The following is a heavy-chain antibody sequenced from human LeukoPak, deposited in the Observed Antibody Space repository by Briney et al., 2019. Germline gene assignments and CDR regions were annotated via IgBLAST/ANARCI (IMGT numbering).Heavy chain of an antibody. Sequence: GGSLRLSCAASGFTFSSYGMHWVRQAPGKGLEWVAVIWYDGSNKYYADSVKGRFTISRDNSKNTVYLQMNSLRTEDTAVYYCARRSYYDSSGYYREGAFDIWGQGTMVTVSS. D-gene: IGHD3-22*01. V-gene: IGHV3-33*01. CDR3: ARRSYYDSSGYYREGAFDI. J-gene: IGHJ3*02. CDR1: GFTFSSYG. CDR2: IWYDGSNK.